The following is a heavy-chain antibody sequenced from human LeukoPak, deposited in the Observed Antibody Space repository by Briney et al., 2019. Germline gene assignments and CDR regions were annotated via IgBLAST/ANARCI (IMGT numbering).Heavy chain of an antibody. D-gene: IGHD3-22*01. Sequence: PSETLSLTCTVSGGSISSGSYYWSWIRQPAGKGLEWIGRIYTSGSTNYNPSLKSRVTISVDTSKNQFSLKLSSVTAADTAVYYCARRTPILKNYDSDPIDAFDIWGQGTMVTVS. CDR1: GGSISSGSYY. V-gene: IGHV4-61*02. J-gene: IGHJ3*02. CDR3: ARRTPILKNYDSDPIDAFDI. CDR2: IYTSGST.